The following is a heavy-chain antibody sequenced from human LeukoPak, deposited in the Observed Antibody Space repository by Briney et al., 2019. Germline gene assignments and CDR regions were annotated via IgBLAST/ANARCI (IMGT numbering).Heavy chain of an antibody. Sequence: GGSLRLSCAASGFTFSSYAMSWVRQAPGKGLEWASSISSSSSYIYYADSVKGRFTISRDNAKNSLYLQMNSLRAEDTAVYYCARGGYSSSWCHYWGQGTLVTVSS. D-gene: IGHD6-13*01. CDR1: GFTFSSYA. CDR2: ISSSSSYI. J-gene: IGHJ4*02. V-gene: IGHV3-21*01. CDR3: ARGGYSSSWCHY.